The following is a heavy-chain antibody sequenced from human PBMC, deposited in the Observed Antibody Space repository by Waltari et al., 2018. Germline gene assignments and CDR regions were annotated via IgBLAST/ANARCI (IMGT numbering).Heavy chain of an antibody. Sequence: LVESGGGLVQPGGSLRLSCAASGFTFSSYSMNWVRQAPGKGLEWVSYISSSSSTIYYADSVKGRFTISRDNAKNSLYLQMNSLRAEDTAVYYCARVQMDYYDSSGYSDLDYWGQGTLVTVSS. J-gene: IGHJ4*02. CDR2: ISSSSSTI. V-gene: IGHV3-48*01. CDR1: GFTFSSYS. D-gene: IGHD3-22*01. CDR3: ARVQMDYYDSSGYSDLDY.